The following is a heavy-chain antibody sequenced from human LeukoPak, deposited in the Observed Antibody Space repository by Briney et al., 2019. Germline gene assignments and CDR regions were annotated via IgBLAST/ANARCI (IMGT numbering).Heavy chain of an antibody. Sequence: GGSLRLSCGASGFNVSSNYMSWVRQAPGKGLEWVSVIYSGGSTYYADSVKGRFTISRHNSKNTLYLQMNSLRPEDTAVYYYASSGYYDSSIFDYWGQGTLVTVSS. CDR1: GFNVSSNY. J-gene: IGHJ4*02. CDR2: IYSGGST. CDR3: ASSGYYDSSIFDY. D-gene: IGHD3-22*01. V-gene: IGHV3-53*04.